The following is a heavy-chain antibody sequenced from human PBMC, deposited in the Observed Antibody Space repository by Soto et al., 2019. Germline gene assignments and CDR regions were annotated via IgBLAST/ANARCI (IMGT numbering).Heavy chain of an antibody. CDR1: ITNINY. D-gene: IGHD2-2*01. J-gene: IGHJ4*02. CDR3: ASPSSAYCSDTSCYVAPFHY. CDR2: IYHSGST. V-gene: IGHV4-38-2*01. Sequence: PAETLSLTCAVSITNINYFVWIRQPAGHGLEWIGSIYHSGSTYYKQSLKSRVTISVETSRNQFSLKLRSVTAADTAVYFCASPSSAYCSDTSCYVAPFHYWGQGILVTVSS.